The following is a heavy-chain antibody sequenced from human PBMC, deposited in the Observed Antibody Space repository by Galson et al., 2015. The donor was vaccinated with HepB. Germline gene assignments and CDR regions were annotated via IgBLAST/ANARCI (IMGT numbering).Heavy chain of an antibody. Sequence: SVKVSCKASGYTFSSSGFTWVRQAPGQGLEWMGWIGAYNYNTYSAQKFQDRLTLIADTSTTTAYMELKSLRPDDTAVYYCTKARYSNSAPDHWGQGTLVTVSS. V-gene: IGHV1-18*01. CDR1: GYTFSSSG. D-gene: IGHD1-26*01. CDR3: TKARYSNSAPDH. J-gene: IGHJ5*02. CDR2: IGAYNYNT.